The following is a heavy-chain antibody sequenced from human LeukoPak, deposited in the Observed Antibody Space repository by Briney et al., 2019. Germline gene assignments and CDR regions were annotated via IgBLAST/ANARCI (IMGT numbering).Heavy chain of an antibody. CDR3: AREDIVATMTFDY. V-gene: IGHV3-74*01. CDR2: INIDVSIT. CDR1: GFTFSNYW. Sequence: GGSLRLSCAASGFTFSNYWMHWVRQAPGKGLVWVSRINIDVSITTYADSVKGRFTISRDNAKNSLYLQMNSLRAEDTAVYYCAREDIVATMTFDYWGQGILVTVSS. D-gene: IGHD5-12*01. J-gene: IGHJ4*02.